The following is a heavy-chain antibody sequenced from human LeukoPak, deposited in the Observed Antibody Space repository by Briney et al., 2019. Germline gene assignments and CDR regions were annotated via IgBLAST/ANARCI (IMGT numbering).Heavy chain of an antibody. CDR3: ARDPTYGDSAFDI. CDR2: VYHSGSP. CDR1: GGSISSDNW. D-gene: IGHD4-17*01. Sequence: SETLSLTCAVSGGSISSDNWWSWVRQPPGKGLEWIGEVYHSGSPNYNPSLKSRVTISVDESRNQFSLKLSSVTAADTAVYYCARDPTYGDSAFDIWGQGTMVTVSS. V-gene: IGHV4-4*02. J-gene: IGHJ3*02.